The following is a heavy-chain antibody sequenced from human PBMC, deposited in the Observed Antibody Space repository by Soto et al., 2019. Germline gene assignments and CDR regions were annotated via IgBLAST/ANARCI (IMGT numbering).Heavy chain of an antibody. V-gene: IGHV3-11*01. CDR2: ISSRSGTI. J-gene: IGHJ6*02. Sequence: GVLRLSCAASGFSFSDYYMTWIRQAPGQGLEWVSYISSRSGTIFYADSVKGRFTLSRDNSKKSMYLKMNSLRAEDTAGYYLTRYRSGYDSTVDVWGQGTTVTVSS. D-gene: IGHD5-12*01. CDR1: GFSFSDYY. CDR3: TRYRSGYDSTVDV.